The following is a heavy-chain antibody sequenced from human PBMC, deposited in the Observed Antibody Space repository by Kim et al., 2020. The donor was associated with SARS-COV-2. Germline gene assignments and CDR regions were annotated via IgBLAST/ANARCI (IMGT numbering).Heavy chain of an antibody. CDR3: AKDHPSPGWPTFGG. Sequence: GGSLRLSCAASGFAVYRFAMNWVRQAPGKGLEWISAITNNNGKTYYQDSMKGRFTISRDESKNIVYLHMNSLRVEEAAVYYCAKDHPSPGWPTFGGWGKGTLVAVTA. J-gene: IGHJ4*02. CDR1: GFAVYRFA. V-gene: IGHV3-23*01. CDR2: ITNNNGKT. D-gene: IGHD3-16*01.